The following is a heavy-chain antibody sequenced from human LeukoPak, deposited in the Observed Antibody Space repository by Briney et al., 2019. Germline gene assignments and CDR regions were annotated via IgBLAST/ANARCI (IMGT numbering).Heavy chain of an antibody. D-gene: IGHD3-22*01. CDR2: INHSGST. Sequence: SETLSLTCAVYGGSFSGYYWSWIRQPPGKGLEWIGEINHSGSTNYNPSLKSRVTISVDTSKNQFSLKLSSVTAADTAVYYCARGLMGYDSSGQSLYFDYWGQGTLVTVSS. J-gene: IGHJ4*02. V-gene: IGHV4-34*01. CDR3: ARGLMGYDSSGQSLYFDY. CDR1: GGSFSGYY.